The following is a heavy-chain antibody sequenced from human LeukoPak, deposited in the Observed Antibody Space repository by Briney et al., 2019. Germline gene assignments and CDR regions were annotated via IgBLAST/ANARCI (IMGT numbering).Heavy chain of an antibody. V-gene: IGHV3-66*01. Sequence: GGSLRLSCAASEFSVGSNYMTWVRQAPGKGLEWVPLIYSGGSTYYADSVKGRFTISRDNAKNTLYLQMNNLRAEDTAVYYCAALDHGRDFWGQGALVTVSS. CDR3: AALDHGRDF. J-gene: IGHJ4*02. CDR2: IYSGGST. CDR1: EFSVGSNY.